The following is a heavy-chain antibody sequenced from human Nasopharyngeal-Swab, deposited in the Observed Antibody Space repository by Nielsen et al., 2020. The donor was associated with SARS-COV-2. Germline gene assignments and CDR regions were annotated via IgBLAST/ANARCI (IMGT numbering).Heavy chain of an antibody. Sequence: GASLKISCAASGFTFSSYWMHWVRQAPGKVLVWVSRINSDGRSTSYADSVKGRFTISRNNAKNTLYLQMNSLSAEDTAVYYCAREGKAVDGLRPSTDYGMDVWGQGTTVTVSS. V-gene: IGHV3-74*01. CDR1: GFTFSSYW. D-gene: IGHD6-19*01. J-gene: IGHJ6*02. CDR2: INSDGRST. CDR3: AREGKAVDGLRPSTDYGMDV.